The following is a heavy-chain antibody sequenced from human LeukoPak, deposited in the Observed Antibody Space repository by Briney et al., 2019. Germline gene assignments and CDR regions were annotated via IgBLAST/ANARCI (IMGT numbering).Heavy chain of an antibody. Sequence: ASVKVSCKASGGTFSSYAISWVRQAPGQGLEWMGRIIPIFGTANYAQKFQGRVTITTDESTSTAYMELSSLRSEDTAVYYCANPLGYCSGGSCYSDYWGQGTLVTVSS. D-gene: IGHD2-15*01. CDR3: ANPLGYCSGGSCYSDY. CDR1: GGTFSSYA. J-gene: IGHJ4*02. CDR2: IIPIFGTA. V-gene: IGHV1-69*05.